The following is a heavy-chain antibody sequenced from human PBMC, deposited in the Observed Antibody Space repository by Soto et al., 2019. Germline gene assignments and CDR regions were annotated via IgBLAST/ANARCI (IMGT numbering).Heavy chain of an antibody. D-gene: IGHD2-21*01. J-gene: IGHJ6*02. V-gene: IGHV1-69*13. Sequence: GASVKVSCKASGGTFSSYAISWVRQAPGQGLEWMGGIIPIFGTANYAQKFKGRVTITADESTSTAYMEQSSLRSEDTAVYYCARSGGGVIRDYYYYGMDVWGQGTTVTVSS. CDR2: IIPIFGTA. CDR1: GGTFSSYA. CDR3: ARSGGGVIRDYYYYGMDV.